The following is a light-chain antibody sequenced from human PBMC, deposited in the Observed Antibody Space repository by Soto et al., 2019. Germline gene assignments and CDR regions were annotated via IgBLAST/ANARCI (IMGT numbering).Light chain of an antibody. CDR2: MVS. Sequence: QSVLTQPASVSGSPGQSITISCTGTSSDVGSYNYVSWYQQYPGRVPKLLIYMVSNRPSGVSNRFSGSKSGNTASLTISGLQAEDEADYFCTSPTPGSLYVFGTGTKLTVL. CDR3: TSPTPGSLYV. J-gene: IGLJ1*01. CDR1: SSDVGSYNY. V-gene: IGLV2-14*01.